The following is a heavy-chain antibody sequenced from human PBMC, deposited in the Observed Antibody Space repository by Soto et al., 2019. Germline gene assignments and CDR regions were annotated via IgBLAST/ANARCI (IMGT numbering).Heavy chain of an antibody. J-gene: IGHJ4*02. CDR3: ALIGIYSDYDIDL. CDR2: VFGDGTT. CDR1: GFTVSTKY. D-gene: IGHD4-17*01. Sequence: GGSLRLSCAASGFTVSTKYMSWVRQVPGKGLQWVSIVFGDGTTNYADFVQGRFTVSRDNSKNTLHLQMNSLRAEDTAVYYCALIGIYSDYDIDLWGQGTLVTVSS. V-gene: IGHV3-66*01.